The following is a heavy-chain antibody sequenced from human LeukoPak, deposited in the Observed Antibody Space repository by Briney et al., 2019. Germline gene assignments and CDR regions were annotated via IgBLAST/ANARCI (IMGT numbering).Heavy chain of an antibody. CDR2: MNPNSGNT. Sequence: GASVKVSCKASGYTFTSYGISWVRQAPGQGLEWMGWMNPNSGNTGYAQKFQGRVTITRNTSISTAYMELSSLRSEDTAVYYCARGLEASVVPAAMSWQHRYYYYYYYYMDVWGKGTTVTVSS. CDR1: GYTFTSYG. V-gene: IGHV1-8*03. J-gene: IGHJ6*03. D-gene: IGHD2-2*01. CDR3: ARGLEASVVPAAMSWQHRYYYYYYYYMDV.